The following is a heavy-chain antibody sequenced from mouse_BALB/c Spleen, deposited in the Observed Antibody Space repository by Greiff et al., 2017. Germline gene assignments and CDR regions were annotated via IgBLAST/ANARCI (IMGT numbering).Heavy chain of an antibody. CDR1: GFTFSSFG. CDR2: ISSGSSTI. V-gene: IGHV5-17*02. D-gene: IGHD2-10*02. J-gene: IGHJ4*01. CDR3: ARSREYGNYVDAMDY. Sequence: EVHLVESGGGLVQPGGSRKLSCAASGFTFSSFGMHWVRQAPEKGLEWVAYISSGSSTIYYADTVKGRFTISRDNPKNTLFLQMTSLRSEDTAMYYCARSREYGNYVDAMDYWGQGTSVTVSS.